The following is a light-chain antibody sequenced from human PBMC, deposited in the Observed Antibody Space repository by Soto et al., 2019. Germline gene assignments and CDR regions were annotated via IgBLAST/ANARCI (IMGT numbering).Light chain of an antibody. CDR1: QSVSNN. CDR3: QQYNNWPRT. J-gene: IGKJ1*01. CDR2: GAS. Sequence: EIALTQSPATLSLSPGERATLSCRASQSVSNNYLAWYQQKPGQAPRLLIYGASNRATGIPDRFSGSGSGTEFTLTISSLQSEDFAVYYCQQYNNWPRTFGQGTKVDIK. V-gene: IGKV3D-15*01.